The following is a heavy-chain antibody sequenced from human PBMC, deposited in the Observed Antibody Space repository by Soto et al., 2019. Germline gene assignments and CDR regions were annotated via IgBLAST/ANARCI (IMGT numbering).Heavy chain of an antibody. D-gene: IGHD1-26*01. CDR1: GFTFSSYG. J-gene: IGHJ6*02. Sequence: QVQLVESGGGVVQPGRSLRLSCAASGFTFSSYGMHWVRQAPGKGLEWVAVIWYDGSNKYYADSVKGRFTISRDNSKNPMYLQMNSLRAEDTAVYYGARRGSRHYYYGMDVWGQGTTVTVSS. CDR2: IWYDGSNK. CDR3: ARRGSRHYYYGMDV. V-gene: IGHV3-33*01.